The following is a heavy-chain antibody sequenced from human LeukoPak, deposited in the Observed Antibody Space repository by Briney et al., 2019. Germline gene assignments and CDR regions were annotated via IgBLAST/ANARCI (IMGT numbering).Heavy chain of an antibody. Sequence: ASVKVSCKASGYTFTSYYMHWVRQAPGQGLEWMGWINPNSGGTNYAQKFQGRVTMTRDTSISTAYMELSRLTSDDTAVYYCATSTHYYDSSGYHPLDYWGQGTLVTVSS. V-gene: IGHV1-2*02. CDR2: INPNSGGT. CDR1: GYTFTSYY. J-gene: IGHJ4*02. D-gene: IGHD3-22*01. CDR3: ATSTHYYDSSGYHPLDY.